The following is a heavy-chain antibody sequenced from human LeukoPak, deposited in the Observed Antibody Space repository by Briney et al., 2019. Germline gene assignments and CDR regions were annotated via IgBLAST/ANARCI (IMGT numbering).Heavy chain of an antibody. CDR2: INHSGTT. J-gene: IGHJ4*02. CDR1: GGSFSGYC. CDR3: ARQWLVSPLFDY. V-gene: IGHV4-34*01. Sequence: SETLSLTCAVYGGSFSGYCWSWIRQPPGKGLEWIGEINHSGTTNYNPSLRSRVTVSVHTSKNQLSLKLSSVTAADTAVYYCARQWLVSPLFDYWGQGTLVTVSS. D-gene: IGHD6-19*01.